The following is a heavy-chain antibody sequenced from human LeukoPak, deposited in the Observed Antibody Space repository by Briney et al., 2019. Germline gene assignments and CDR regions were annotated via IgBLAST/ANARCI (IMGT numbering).Heavy chain of an antibody. CDR2: IYYSGST. J-gene: IGHJ4*02. D-gene: IGHD1-26*01. CDR3: ASYSGSYGINY. V-gene: IGHV4-61*05. CDR1: GGSITYSHYY. Sequence: SETLSLTCSVSGGSITYSHYYWGWIRQPPGKGLEWIGYIYYSGSTNYNPSLKSRVTLSVDTSKNQLSLKLSSVTAADTAVYYCASYSGSYGINYWGQGTLVTVSS.